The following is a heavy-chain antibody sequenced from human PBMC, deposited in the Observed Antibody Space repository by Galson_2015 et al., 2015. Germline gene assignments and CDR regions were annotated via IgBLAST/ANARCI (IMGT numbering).Heavy chain of an antibody. D-gene: IGHD4/OR15-4a*01. V-gene: IGHV4-4*02. J-gene: IGHJ3*01. CDR3: ARFMPTTRGGAFDV. CDR2: INHSGST. CDR1: SDSISNSNW. Sequence: SETLSLTCGVSSDSISNSNWWSWVRQPPGKGLEWIGEINHSGSTNHNASLKSRVTISVDKSENEFSLRLSSVTAADTAMYYCARFMPTTRGGAFDVWGQGTMVTVSS.